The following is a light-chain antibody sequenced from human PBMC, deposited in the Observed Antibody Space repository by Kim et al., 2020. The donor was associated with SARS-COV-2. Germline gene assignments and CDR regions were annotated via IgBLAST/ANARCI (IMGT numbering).Light chain of an antibody. CDR2: GAS. J-gene: IGKJ1*01. CDR1: QSATSSY. Sequence: EIVLTQSPGTLSLSPGERVTLSCRASQSATSSYLAWYQQKTGQAPRLLIYGASSRATGIPDRFSGSGSGTDFTLTISRLEPEDSAVYYCQHYVNSPPWTFFQVGKVDIK. CDR3: QHYVNSPPWT. V-gene: IGKV3-20*01.